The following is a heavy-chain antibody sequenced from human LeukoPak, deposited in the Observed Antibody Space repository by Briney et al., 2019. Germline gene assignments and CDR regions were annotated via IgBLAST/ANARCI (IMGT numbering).Heavy chain of an antibody. V-gene: IGHV3-21*01. J-gene: IGHJ4*02. D-gene: IGHD7-27*01. CDR1: GFTFSSYS. CDR3: ARAPINWGGSHFDY. CDR2: ISSSSSYI. Sequence: GGSLRLSCAASGFTFSSYSMNWVRQAPGKGLEWVSSISSSSSYIYYADSVKGRFTISRDNAKNSLYLQMNSLRAEDTAVYYCARAPINWGGSHFDYWGQGTLVTVSS.